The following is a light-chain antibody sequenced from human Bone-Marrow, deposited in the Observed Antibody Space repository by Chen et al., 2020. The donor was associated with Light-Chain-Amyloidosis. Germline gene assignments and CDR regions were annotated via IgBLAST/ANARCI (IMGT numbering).Light chain of an antibody. V-gene: IGKV3-20*01. Sequence: ELVLTQSPGPLSLSPGKGANLSCRPSQTISSNYLTWYQQKFGQAPRLLIYGSSSRATGIPDRFTGSGSGTDFTITINRLEPEDFAMYYCKQDGTSPLTFGGGTKVEIK. J-gene: IGKJ4*01. CDR1: QTISSNY. CDR3: KQDGTSPLT. CDR2: GSS.